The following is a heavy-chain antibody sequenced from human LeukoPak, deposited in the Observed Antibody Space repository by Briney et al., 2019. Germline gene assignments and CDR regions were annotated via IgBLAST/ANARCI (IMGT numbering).Heavy chain of an antibody. V-gene: IGHV1-2*02. J-gene: IGHJ4*02. D-gene: IGHD2-2*01. Sequence: ASVKVSCKASGYTFTGYYMHWVRQAPGQGLEWMGWINPNSGGTNYAQKFQGRVTMTRDTSINTAYMELSRLTSDDTGVYYCAKGRDLDCSSTSCSMFDYWGQGTLVTVSS. CDR3: AKGRDLDCSSTSCSMFDY. CDR1: GYTFTGYY. CDR2: INPNSGGT.